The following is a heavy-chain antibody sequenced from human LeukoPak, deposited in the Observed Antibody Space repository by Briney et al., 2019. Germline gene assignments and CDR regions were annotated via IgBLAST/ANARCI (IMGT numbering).Heavy chain of an antibody. Sequence: SETLSLTCAVYGGSFSGYYWSWIRQPPGKGLEWIGEINHSGGTNYNPSLKSRVTISVDKSKNQFSLKLSSVTAADTAVYYCARVTGAYYYDSSGSFDYWGQGTLVTVSS. CDR1: GGSFSGYY. CDR2: INHSGGT. CDR3: ARVTGAYYYDSSGSFDY. V-gene: IGHV4-34*01. D-gene: IGHD3-22*01. J-gene: IGHJ4*02.